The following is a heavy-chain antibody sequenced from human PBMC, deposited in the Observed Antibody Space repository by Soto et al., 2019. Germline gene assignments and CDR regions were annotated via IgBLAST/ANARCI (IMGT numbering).Heavy chain of an antibody. D-gene: IGHD3-10*01. Sequence: PSETLSLTCAVYGGSFSGYYWSWVRQPPGKGLEWIGEINHSGSTNYNPSLKSRVTISVDTSKNQFSLKLSSVTAADTAVYYCHYGSGSYSAFDYWGQRTLVTVSS. V-gene: IGHV4-34*01. CDR1: GGSFSGYY. CDR2: INHSGST. CDR3: HYGSGSYSAFDY. J-gene: IGHJ4*02.